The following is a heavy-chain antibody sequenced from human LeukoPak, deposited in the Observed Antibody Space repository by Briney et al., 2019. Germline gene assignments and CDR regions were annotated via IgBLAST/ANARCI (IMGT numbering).Heavy chain of an antibody. Sequence: GGSLRLSCAASGFTFSSYSMNWVRQAPGKGLEWVSYISSSSSTIYYADSVKGRFTISRDNAKNSLYLQMNSLRAEDTAVYYCARDLEAFSPFLIVVGAGDYWGQGTLVTVSS. CDR3: ARDLEAFSPFLIVVGAGDY. V-gene: IGHV3-48*04. J-gene: IGHJ4*02. CDR2: ISSSSSTI. CDR1: GFTFSSYS. D-gene: IGHD2-15*01.